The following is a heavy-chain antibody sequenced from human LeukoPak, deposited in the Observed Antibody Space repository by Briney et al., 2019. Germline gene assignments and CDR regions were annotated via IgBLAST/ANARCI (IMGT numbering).Heavy chain of an antibody. CDR2: IYPGDSDT. Sequence: GESLKISCKGSGYSFTSYWIGWVRQMPGKGLEWMGIIYPGDSDTRYSPSFQGQVTISADKSISTAYLQWSSLKASDTAMYYCARPYYYGSGSCYPFDYWGQGTLVTVSS. D-gene: IGHD3-10*01. V-gene: IGHV5-51*01. CDR1: GYSFTSYW. CDR3: ARPYYYGSGSCYPFDY. J-gene: IGHJ4*02.